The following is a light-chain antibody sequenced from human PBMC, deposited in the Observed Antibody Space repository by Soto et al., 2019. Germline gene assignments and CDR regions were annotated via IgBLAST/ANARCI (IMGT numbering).Light chain of an antibody. CDR3: AAWDDSLNGWV. J-gene: IGLJ3*02. CDR1: SSNIGSNT. CDR2: NNN. V-gene: IGLV1-44*01. Sequence: QSVLTQPPSASGTPGQRVTISWSGSSSNIGSNTVNWYQQLPGTAPKLLTYNNNHRPSGVPGRFSGSKSGTSASLAISGLQSEDEADYYCAAWDDSLNGWVFGGGTKLTVL.